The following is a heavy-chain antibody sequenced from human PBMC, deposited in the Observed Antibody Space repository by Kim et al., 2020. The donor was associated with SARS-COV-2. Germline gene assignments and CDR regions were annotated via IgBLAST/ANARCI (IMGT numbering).Heavy chain of an antibody. J-gene: IGHJ1*01. CDR2: INPSGGST. CDR1: GYTFTSYY. CDR3: ARGSITASFAEMATRYFQH. V-gene: IGHV1-46*01. Sequence: ASVKVSCKASGYTFTSYYMHWVRQAPGQGLEWRGIINPSGGSTSYAQKFQGRVTMTRDTSTSTVYMELSSLRSEDTAVYYCARGSITASFAEMATRYFQHWGQGTLVTVSS. D-gene: IGHD3-16*01.